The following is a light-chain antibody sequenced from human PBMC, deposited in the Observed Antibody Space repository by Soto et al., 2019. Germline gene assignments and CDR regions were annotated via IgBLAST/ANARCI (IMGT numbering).Light chain of an antibody. J-gene: IGLJ2*01. V-gene: IGLV2-8*01. Sequence: QSALTQPPSASGSPGQSVTISCTGTSSDVGGYNYVSWYQQHPGKAPKLMLYEVTKRPSGVPDRFSGSKSGNTASLTVSGLQAGDEGDYYCSSYAGSNNLVFGGGTKVTVL. CDR2: EVT. CDR1: SSDVGGYNY. CDR3: SSYAGSNNLV.